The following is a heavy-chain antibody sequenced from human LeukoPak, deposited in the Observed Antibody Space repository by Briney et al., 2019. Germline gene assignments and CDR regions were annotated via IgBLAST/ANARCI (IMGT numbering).Heavy chain of an antibody. CDR1: GGSISSGSYC. CDR3: ARSLHSSSWPYYYYYMDV. CDR2: IYTSGST. D-gene: IGHD6-13*01. J-gene: IGHJ6*03. V-gene: IGHV4-61*02. Sequence: SETLSLTRTVSGGSISSGSYCWSWIRQPAGKGLEWIGRIYTSGSTNYNPSLKSRVTISVDTSKNQFSLKLSSVTAADTAVYYCARSLHSSSWPYYYYYMDVWGKGTTVTVSS.